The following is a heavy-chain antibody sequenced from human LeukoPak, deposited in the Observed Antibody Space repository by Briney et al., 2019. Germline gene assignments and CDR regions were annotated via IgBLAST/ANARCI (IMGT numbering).Heavy chain of an antibody. CDR2: ISGSVGST. Sequence: GGSLRLSCAASGFTFSSYAMSWVRQAPGKGLEWVSTISGSVGSTYYADSVKGRFTISRDNSKNTLYLQMNSLRAEDTAVYYCARGEEYQLLSVSYFDYWGQGTLVTVSS. CDR1: GFTFSSYA. CDR3: ARGEEYQLLSVSYFDY. D-gene: IGHD2-2*01. V-gene: IGHV3-23*01. J-gene: IGHJ4*02.